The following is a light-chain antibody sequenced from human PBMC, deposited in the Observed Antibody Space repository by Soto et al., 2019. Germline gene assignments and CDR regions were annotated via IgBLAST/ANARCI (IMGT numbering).Light chain of an antibody. CDR3: QQRSDWPWT. V-gene: IGKV3-11*01. J-gene: IGKJ1*01. Sequence: IVLTQSPAALSLSPGERGTLSCRASESVTNYLAWYQQKPGQAPRLLVYDVSNRATGTPARFSGGGSGTDFTLTISNLEPEDFAVYYCQQRSDWPWTFGQGTKVDIK. CDR1: ESVTNY. CDR2: DVS.